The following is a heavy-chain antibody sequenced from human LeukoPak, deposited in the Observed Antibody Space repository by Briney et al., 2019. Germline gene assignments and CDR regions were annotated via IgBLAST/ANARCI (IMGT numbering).Heavy chain of an antibody. Sequence: SVKVSCKASGGTSSSYAIRWVRQAPGQGLEWMGRIIPILVIANYAQKFQGRVTITTDKSTSTAYMEVSSLRSEDTAVYYCAILKVLMYYYFWSGYYEEDYWGQGTLVTVSS. J-gene: IGHJ4*02. CDR3: AILKVLMYYYFWSGYYEEDY. CDR1: GGTSSSYA. D-gene: IGHD3-3*01. CDR2: IIPILVIA. V-gene: IGHV1-69*04.